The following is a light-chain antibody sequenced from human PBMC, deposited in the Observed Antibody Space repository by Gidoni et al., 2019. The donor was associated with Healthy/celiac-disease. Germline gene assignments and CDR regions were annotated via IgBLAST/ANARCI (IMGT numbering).Light chain of an antibody. J-gene: IGKJ1*01. Sequence: TITCRASQSINHWVACDQQKPGKAPKLLIYKASSLESGVPSRFSGSGSGTECTITISSLQPYDFATYYCQQYNSYSETFGQGTKVELK. CDR3: QQYNSYSET. CDR1: QSINHW. CDR2: KAS. V-gene: IGKV1-5*03.